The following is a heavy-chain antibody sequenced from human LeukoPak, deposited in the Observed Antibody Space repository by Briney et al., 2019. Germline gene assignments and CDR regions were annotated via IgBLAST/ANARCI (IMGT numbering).Heavy chain of an antibody. V-gene: IGHV4-59*01. CDR1: GGSISSYY. D-gene: IGHD6-13*01. CDR3: ARGVSSWKPDPFDY. Sequence: SETLSLTCTVSGGSISSYYWSWIRQPPGKGLEWLGYIYYSGSTNYNPSLKSRVTISVDTSKNQFSLKLSSVTAVDTAVYYCARGVSSWKPDPFDYWGQGTLVTVSS. CDR2: IYYSGST. J-gene: IGHJ4*02.